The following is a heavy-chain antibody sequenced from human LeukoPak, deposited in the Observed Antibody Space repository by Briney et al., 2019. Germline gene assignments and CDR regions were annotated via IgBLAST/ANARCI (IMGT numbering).Heavy chain of an antibody. Sequence: GGFLRLSCEASGFTFSSYAMSWVRQAPGKGLEWVSAISGSGGSTYYADSVKGRFTISRDNSKNTLYLQMNSLRAEDTAVYYCAKLVGVVVITPGDYWGQGTLVTVSS. J-gene: IGHJ4*02. CDR2: ISGSGGST. CDR1: GFTFSSYA. D-gene: IGHD3-22*01. CDR3: AKLVGVVVITPGDY. V-gene: IGHV3-23*01.